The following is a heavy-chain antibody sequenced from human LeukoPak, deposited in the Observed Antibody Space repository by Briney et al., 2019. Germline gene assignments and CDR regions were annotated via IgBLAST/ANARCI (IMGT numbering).Heavy chain of an antibody. CDR2: MNQDGSEK. V-gene: IGHV3-7*01. J-gene: IGHJ6*02. CDR1: GFTFSDSW. Sequence: GGSLRLSCAASGFTFSDSWMSWVRQAPGKGLEWVANMNQDGSEKDYVDSVKGRFTISRDNARNSLYLQMGSLRAEDTAVYYCATHTHWVAGDVWGQGTTVTVSS. D-gene: IGHD7-27*01. CDR3: ATHTHWVAGDV.